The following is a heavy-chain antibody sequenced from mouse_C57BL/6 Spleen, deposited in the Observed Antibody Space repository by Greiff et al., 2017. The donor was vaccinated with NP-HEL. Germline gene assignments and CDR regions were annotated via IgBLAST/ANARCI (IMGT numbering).Heavy chain of an antibody. Sequence: EVKVVESGGGLVKPGGSLKLSCAASGFTFSSYTMSWVRQTPEKRLEWVATISGGGGNTYYPDSVKGRFTISRDNAKNTLYLQMSSLRSEDTALYYCARQDGKGDYWGQGTTLTVSS. CDR2: ISGGGGNT. V-gene: IGHV5-9*01. D-gene: IGHD1-1*01. J-gene: IGHJ2*01. CDR3: ARQDGKGDY. CDR1: GFTFSSYT.